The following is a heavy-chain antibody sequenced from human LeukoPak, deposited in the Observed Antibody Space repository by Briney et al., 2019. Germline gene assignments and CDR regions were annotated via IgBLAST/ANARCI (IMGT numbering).Heavy chain of an antibody. Sequence: SETLSLTCTVSGDSVTNYDWSWIRQAPGKGLEWIGNIYARGSTTYSPSLKSRVTTSIDTSKNHFSLRLTSVTAADAAVYYCARWAAYQLPFSYYYMDVWGKGTTVTVSS. CDR2: IYARGST. CDR3: ARWAAYQLPFSYYYMDV. D-gene: IGHD2-2*01. J-gene: IGHJ6*03. CDR1: GDSVTNYD. V-gene: IGHV4-4*09.